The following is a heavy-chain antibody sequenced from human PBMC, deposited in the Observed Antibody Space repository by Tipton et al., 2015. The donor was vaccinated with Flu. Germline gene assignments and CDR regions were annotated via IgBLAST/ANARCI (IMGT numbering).Heavy chain of an antibody. CDR1: GGSFSGYY. V-gene: IGHV4-59*01. CDR3: ARDSVVVAGALIY. D-gene: IGHD2-2*01. Sequence: TLSLTCAVYGGSFSGYYWTWIRQPPGKGLEWLGYIYFSGTTNYHPSLNSRVSISFDSSKNHFSLRLSSVPAADTAVYYCARDSVVVAGALIYWGQGTLVTVSS. CDR2: IYFSGTT. J-gene: IGHJ4*02.